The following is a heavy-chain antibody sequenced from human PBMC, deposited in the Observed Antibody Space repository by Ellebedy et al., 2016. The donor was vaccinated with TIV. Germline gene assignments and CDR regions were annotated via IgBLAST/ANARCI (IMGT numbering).Heavy chain of an antibody. CDR3: AREPYYYGSGWFDP. CDR2: IIPIFGTA. CDR1: GGTFSSYA. Sequence: SVKVSXXASGGTFSSYAISWVRQAPGQGLEWMGGIIPIFGTANYAQKLQGRVTMTTDTSTGTAYMELRSLRSDDTAVYYCAREPYYYGSGWFDPWGQGTLVTVSS. D-gene: IGHD3-10*01. J-gene: IGHJ5*02. V-gene: IGHV1-69*05.